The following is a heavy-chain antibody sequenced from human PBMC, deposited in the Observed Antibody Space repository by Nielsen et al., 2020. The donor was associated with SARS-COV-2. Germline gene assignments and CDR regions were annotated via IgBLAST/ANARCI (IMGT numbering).Heavy chain of an antibody. J-gene: IGHJ6*02. Sequence: GESLKISCAASGFTFSSYDMHWVRQATGKGLEWVSAIGTAGDTYYPGSVKGRFTISRDNAKNTLYLQMNSLRAEDTAVYYCARGLLGYCSGGSCYSGYYYGMDVWGQGTTVTVSS. D-gene: IGHD2-15*01. CDR1: GFTFSSYD. V-gene: IGHV3-13*01. CDR3: ARGLLGYCSGGSCYSGYYYGMDV. CDR2: IGTAGDT.